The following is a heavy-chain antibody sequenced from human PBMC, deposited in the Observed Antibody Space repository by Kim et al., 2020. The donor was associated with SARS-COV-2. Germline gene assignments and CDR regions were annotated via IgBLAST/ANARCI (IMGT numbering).Heavy chain of an antibody. CDR1: GFTFSNYA. J-gene: IGHJ6*02. Sequence: GGSLRLSCAASGFTFSNYAMTWVRQAPGKGLEWVSGIRGSADIAYYADSVKGRFTISRDNSKNTLYLQMNSLRVEDTAVYYCAKEVVARTGWVLDGMDVWGQGTTVTVSS. D-gene: IGHD6-19*01. V-gene: IGHV3-23*01. CDR2: IRGSADIA. CDR3: AKEVVARTGWVLDGMDV.